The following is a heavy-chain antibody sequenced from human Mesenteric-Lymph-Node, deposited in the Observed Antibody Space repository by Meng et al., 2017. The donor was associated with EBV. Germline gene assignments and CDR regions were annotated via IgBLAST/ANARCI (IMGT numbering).Heavy chain of an antibody. CDR3: ARIVVPAATNNWFDP. J-gene: IGHJ5*02. CDR2: IYYSGST. Sequence: VTLQDPGPGLVKPSETLSLTCTVSGGSVSSGSYYWSWIRQPPGKGLEWIGYIYYSGSTNYNPSLKSRVTISVDTSKNQFSLKLSSVTAADTAVYYCARIVVPAATNNWFDPWGQGTLVTVSS. CDR1: GGSVSSGSYY. V-gene: IGHV4-61*01. D-gene: IGHD2-2*01.